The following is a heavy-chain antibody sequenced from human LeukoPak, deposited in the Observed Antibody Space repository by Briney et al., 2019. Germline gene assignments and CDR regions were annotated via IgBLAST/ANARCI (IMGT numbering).Heavy chain of an antibody. CDR3: ARAGYCSGGSCRPYYYGMDV. CDR2: ISAYNGNT. J-gene: IGHJ6*02. D-gene: IGHD2-15*01. Sequence: GASVKVSCKASGYTFTGYYMHWVRQAPGQGLEWMGWISAYNGNTNYAQKFQGRVTMTRDTSISTAYMELSRLRSDDTAVYYCARAGYCSGGSCRPYYYGMDVWGQGTTVTVSS. CDR1: GYTFTGYY. V-gene: IGHV1-2*02.